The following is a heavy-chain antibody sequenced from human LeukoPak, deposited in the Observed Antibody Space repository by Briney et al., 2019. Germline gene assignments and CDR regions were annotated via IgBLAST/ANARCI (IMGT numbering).Heavy chain of an antibody. CDR2: ISSSGRTI. D-gene: IGHD3-22*01. J-gene: IGHJ1*01. CDR3: ARAGGYYDSSGYFH. Sequence: GGSLRLSCAASAFTLSDYYMSWIRQAPGKGLEWDSYISSSGRTISYADSVKGRFTISRDNAKNSLYLQMNSLRAEDTAVYYCARAGGYYDSSGYFHWGQGTLVTVSS. CDR1: AFTLSDYY. V-gene: IGHV3-11*01.